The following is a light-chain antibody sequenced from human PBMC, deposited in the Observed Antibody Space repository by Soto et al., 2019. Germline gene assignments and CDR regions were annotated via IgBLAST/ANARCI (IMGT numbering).Light chain of an antibody. CDR1: QSVSSSY. CDR2: DAS. Sequence: EIVLTQSPATLSLSPGERATLSCGASQSVSSSYLAWYKQKPGLAPRLLIYDASSRATGIPDRFSGSWSGTDFTLTISRLEPEDFAVYYCQQYGSSPDTFGQGTKLEIK. V-gene: IGKV3D-20*01. J-gene: IGKJ2*01. CDR3: QQYGSSPDT.